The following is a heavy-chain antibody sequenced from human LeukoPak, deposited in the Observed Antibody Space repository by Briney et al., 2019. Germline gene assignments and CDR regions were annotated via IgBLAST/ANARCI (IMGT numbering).Heavy chain of an antibody. V-gene: IGHV3-7*01. J-gene: IGHJ4*02. CDR3: VRDGGVSGYDLLDY. Sequence: PGGSLRLSCAASGFTFNSYEMNWVRQAPGKGLEWVAHINQDGSEEHYMDSVKARFIISRDNAKNSLSLRMDSLRAEDTAVYYCVRDGGVSGYDLLDYWGQGTLVTVSS. D-gene: IGHD5-12*01. CDR1: GFTFNSYE. CDR2: INQDGSEE.